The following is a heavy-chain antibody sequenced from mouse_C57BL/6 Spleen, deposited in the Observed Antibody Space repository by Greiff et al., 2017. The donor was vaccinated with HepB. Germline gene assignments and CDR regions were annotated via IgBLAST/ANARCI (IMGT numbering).Heavy chain of an antibody. J-gene: IGHJ2*01. CDR2: IRNKANGYTT. Sequence: EVKLVESGGGLVQPGGSLSLSCAASGFTFTDYYMSWVRQPPGKALEWLGFIRNKANGYTTEYSASVKGRFTISRDNSQSILYLQMNALRAEDSATYYCAGGTRFDYWGQGTTLTVSS. CDR1: GFTFTDYY. CDR3: AGGTRFDY. D-gene: IGHD3-3*01. V-gene: IGHV7-3*01.